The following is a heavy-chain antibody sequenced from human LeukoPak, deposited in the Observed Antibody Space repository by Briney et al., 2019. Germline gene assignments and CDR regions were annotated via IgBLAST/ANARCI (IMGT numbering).Heavy chain of an antibody. CDR1: GFTFSNYW. J-gene: IGHJ3*02. CDR2: INQDGSVK. CDR3: AREEEDAFDI. Sequence: GGSLRLSCAASGFTFSNYWMSWVRQAPGKGLEWVANINQDGSVKYYVDSLKGRFTISRDNAKNSVFLHMISLRAEDTAVYYCAREEEDAFDIWGQGTMVTVSS. V-gene: IGHV3-7*01.